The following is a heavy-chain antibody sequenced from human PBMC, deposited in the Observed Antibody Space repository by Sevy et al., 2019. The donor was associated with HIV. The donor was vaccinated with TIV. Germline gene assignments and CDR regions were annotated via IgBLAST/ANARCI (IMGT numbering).Heavy chain of an antibody. CDR1: GFTFSSYD. Sequence: GGSLRLSCTASGFTFSSYDMNWVRQAPGKGLEWVSKISSSGSSIYYADSVKGRFTISRDNAKNSLYLQMNSLRVDDTALYYCVREGLGGFSYSLDCWGQGTLVTVSS. J-gene: IGHJ4*02. CDR3: VREGLGGFSYSLDC. V-gene: IGHV3-48*03. CDR2: ISSSGSSI. D-gene: IGHD5-18*01.